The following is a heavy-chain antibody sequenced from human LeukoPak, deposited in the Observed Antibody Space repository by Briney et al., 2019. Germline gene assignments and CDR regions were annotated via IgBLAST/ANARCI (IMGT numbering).Heavy chain of an antibody. CDR3: ARDLVSSGWYDAFDI. V-gene: IGHV3-66*01. D-gene: IGHD6-19*01. J-gene: IGHJ3*02. CDR1: GFTVSSNY. CDR2: IYSGGST. Sequence: PGGSLRLSCAASGFTVSSNYMSWVRQAPGKGLEWVSVIYSGGSTYYADSVKSRFTISRDNSKNTLYLQMNSLRAEDTAVYYCARDLVSSGWYDAFDIWGQGTMVTVSS.